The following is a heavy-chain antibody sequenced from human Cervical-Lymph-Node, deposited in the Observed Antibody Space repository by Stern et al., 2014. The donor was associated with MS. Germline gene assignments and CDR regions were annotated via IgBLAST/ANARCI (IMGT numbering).Heavy chain of an antibody. CDR1: GYAFTNYD. Sequence: QVQLVQSGAEVRKPGASVKVACKASGYAFTNYDINWVRKARGQGLEWMGWMNPNSGATGYAQNFQGRLTMTRDTSTDTADMELSDLTSEDTGVYYCARRRAGWTEVAFSDYFDIWGQGTVITVSS. D-gene: IGHD4-11*01. CDR2: MNPNSGAT. V-gene: IGHV1-8*01. CDR3: ARRRAGWTEVAFSDYFDI. J-gene: IGHJ3*02.